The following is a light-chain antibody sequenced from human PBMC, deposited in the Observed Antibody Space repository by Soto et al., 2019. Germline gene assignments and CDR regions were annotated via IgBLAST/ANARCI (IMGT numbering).Light chain of an antibody. CDR2: GAS. CDR1: EGVNSN. J-gene: IGKJ2*03. Sequence: VMTQSPVTLSVSPGERATLSCRASEGVNSNLAWYQQKPGQAPRLLIYGASTRATGVPARFSGSGSGTEFTLTISSLQSEDSAVYYCQQYHNWYSFGQGSKLEIK. V-gene: IGKV3-15*01. CDR3: QQYHNWYS.